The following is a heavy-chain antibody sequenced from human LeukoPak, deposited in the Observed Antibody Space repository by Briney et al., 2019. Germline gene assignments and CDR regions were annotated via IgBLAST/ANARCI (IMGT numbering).Heavy chain of an antibody. J-gene: IGHJ4*02. D-gene: IGHD2-8*01. Sequence: GGSLRLSCAASGFTFSSYSMNWVRQAPGKGLEWVSYISSSSSTIYYADSVKGRFTISRDNAKNSLYLQMNSLRAEDTAVYYCARDRLYFFSEGNYFDYWGQGTLVTVSS. CDR2: ISSSSSTI. CDR1: GFTFSSYS. CDR3: ARDRLYFFSEGNYFDY. V-gene: IGHV3-48*04.